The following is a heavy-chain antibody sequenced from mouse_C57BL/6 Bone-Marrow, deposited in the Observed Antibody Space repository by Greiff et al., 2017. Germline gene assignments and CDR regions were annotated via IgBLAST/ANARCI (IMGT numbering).Heavy chain of an antibody. V-gene: IGHV2-9-1*01. CDR3: ARNWDYGSSYAMDY. CDR1: GFSLTSYA. Sequence: VMLVESGPGLVAPSQSLSITCTVSGFSLTSYAISWVRQPPGKGLEWLGVIWTGGGTNYNSALKSRLSISKDNSKSQVFLKMNSLQTDDTDRYYCARNWDYGSSYAMDYWGQGTSVTVSS. D-gene: IGHD1-1*01. CDR2: IWTGGGT. J-gene: IGHJ4*01.